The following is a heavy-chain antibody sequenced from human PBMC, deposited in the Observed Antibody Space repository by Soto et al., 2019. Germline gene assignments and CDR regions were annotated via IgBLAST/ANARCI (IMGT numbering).Heavy chain of an antibody. V-gene: IGHV1-69*06. D-gene: IGHD3-10*01. J-gene: IGHJ3*02. CDR3: ARGVYGSGNYYTGPSAFDI. Sequence: QVQLEQSGAEVKKPGSSVKISCKASGGTLSDHGVSWLRQAPGQGLEWVGGTIPVFNTANYAPKFQGRVTIAADKSTTIAYMEFGSLRSVDTAFYYCARGVYGSGNYYTGPSAFDIWGQGTLVIVSS. CDR2: TIPVFNTA. CDR1: GGTLSDHG.